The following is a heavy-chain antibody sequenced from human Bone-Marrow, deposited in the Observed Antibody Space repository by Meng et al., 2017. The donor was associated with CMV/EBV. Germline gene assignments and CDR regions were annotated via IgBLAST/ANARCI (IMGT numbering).Heavy chain of an antibody. CDR2: ISAYNGNT. CDR3: ARDPPIVGAVAGRAYYYYGMDV. CDR1: GYTFTSYG. J-gene: IGHJ6*02. Sequence: ASVKVSCKASGYTFTSYGISWVRQAPGQGLEWMGWISAYNGNTNYAQKLQGRVTMTTDTSTSTAYMELRSLRSDDTAVYYCARDPPIVGAVAGRAYYYYGMDVWGQGTMVTVSS. D-gene: IGHD6-19*01. V-gene: IGHV1-18*01.